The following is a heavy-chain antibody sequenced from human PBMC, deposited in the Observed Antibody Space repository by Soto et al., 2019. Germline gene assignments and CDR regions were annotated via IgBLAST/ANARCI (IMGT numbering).Heavy chain of an antibody. V-gene: IGHV1-3*01. CDR1: GYTFTNYA. CDR3: ARADYYDIHDY. J-gene: IGHJ4*02. D-gene: IGHD3-22*01. Sequence: ASVKVSCKASGYTFTNYAMHWVRQAAGQGLEWMGWINAGNGNTKYSQKFQGRVTITRDTSASTAYMELSSLRSEDTAVYSCARADYYDIHDYWGQGTLVTVSS. CDR2: INAGNGNT.